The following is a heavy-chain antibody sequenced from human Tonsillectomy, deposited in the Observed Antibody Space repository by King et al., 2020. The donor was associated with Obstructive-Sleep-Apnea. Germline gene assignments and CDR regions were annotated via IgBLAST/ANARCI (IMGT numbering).Heavy chain of an antibody. CDR2: ISRSSSTI. D-gene: IGHD3-10*01. J-gene: IGHJ4*02. V-gene: IGHV3-11*01. Sequence: QLVQSGGGLVKSGGSLRLSCAASGFSFSDYYMSWIRQAPGKGLEWVSYISRSSSTIYYADSVKGRFIISRDNAKNSLYLQMNSLRAEDTAVYYCARGDVVRGVISDYWGQGTLVTVSS. CDR1: GFSFSDYY. CDR3: ARGDVVRGVISDY.